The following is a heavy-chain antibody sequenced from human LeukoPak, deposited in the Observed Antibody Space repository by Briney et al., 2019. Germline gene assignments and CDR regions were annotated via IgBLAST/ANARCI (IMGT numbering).Heavy chain of an antibody. CDR2: INPSGGST. V-gene: IGHV1-46*01. J-gene: IGHJ4*02. CDR3: ARVEIRAVAGLHFDY. Sequence: GASVKVFCKASGYTFTSYYMHWVRQAPGQGLEWMGIINPSGGSTSYAQKFQGRVTMTRDMSTSTVYMELSSLRSEDTAVYYCARVEIRAVAGLHFDYWGQGTLVTVSS. D-gene: IGHD6-19*01. CDR1: GYTFTSYY.